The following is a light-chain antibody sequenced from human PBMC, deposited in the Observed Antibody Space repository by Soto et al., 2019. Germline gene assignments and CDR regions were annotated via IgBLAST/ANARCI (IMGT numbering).Light chain of an antibody. CDR3: QSYDTNTVV. CDR2: EDD. V-gene: IGLV6-57*04. Sequence: NFMLTQPHSVSEFPGKTVTISCTRSSGSIGSNSVQWYRQRPGSAPTIVIYEDDQRPSGVPNRFAGSIDRSSNSASLTISGLQTEDEADYYCQSYDTNTVVFGGGTKLTVL. J-gene: IGLJ2*01. CDR1: SGSIGSNS.